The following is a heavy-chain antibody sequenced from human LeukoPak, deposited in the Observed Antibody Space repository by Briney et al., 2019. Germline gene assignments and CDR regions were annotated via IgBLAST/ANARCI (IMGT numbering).Heavy chain of an antibody. D-gene: IGHD3-10*01. J-gene: IGHJ5*02. CDR3: ARSPSGVPLYVNWFDP. CDR1: GGSFSGYY. Sequence: SETLSLTCAVYGGSFSGYYWSWIRQPPGKGLEWIGEINHSGSTNYNPSLKSRVTISVDTSKNQFSLKLSSVTAADTAVYYCARSPSGVPLYVNWFDPWGQGTLVTVSS. V-gene: IGHV4-34*01. CDR2: INHSGST.